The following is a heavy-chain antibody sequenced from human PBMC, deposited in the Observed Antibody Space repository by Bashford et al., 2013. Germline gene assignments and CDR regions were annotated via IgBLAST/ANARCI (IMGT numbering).Heavy chain of an antibody. J-gene: IGHJ4*02. CDR2: IYDMANI. CDR3: AKTASRSTVGVLYRDYILDS. CDR1: GAAVSGGGFF. V-gene: IGHV4-31*03. Sequence: SETLSLTCNVSGAAVSGGGFFWYWVRQHPTNGLEWIGKIYDMANIYYNPSLKSRAAISRDTSQNQVSLRLTSVTAADTAVYYCAKTASRSTVGVLYRDYILDSWGQGIQVTVSS. D-gene: IGHD2-8*02.